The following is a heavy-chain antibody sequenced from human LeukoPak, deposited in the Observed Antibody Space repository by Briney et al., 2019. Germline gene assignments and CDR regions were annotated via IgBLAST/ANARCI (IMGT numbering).Heavy chain of an antibody. CDR1: GFTFSSYG. J-gene: IGHJ3*02. D-gene: IGHD3-10*01. CDR3: ARGAEKILSFGEYPRDAFDI. V-gene: IGHV3-33*01. CDR2: IWYDGSNK. Sequence: PGGSLRLSCAASGFTFSSYGMHWVRQAPGKGLEWVAVIWYDGSNKYYADSVKGRFTISRDSPKNTVYLQMDSLRAEDTAVYYCARGAEKILSFGEYPRDAFDIWGQGTMVSVTS.